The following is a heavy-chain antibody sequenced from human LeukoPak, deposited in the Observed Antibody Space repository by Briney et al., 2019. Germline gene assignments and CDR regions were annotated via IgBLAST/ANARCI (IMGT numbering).Heavy chain of an antibody. V-gene: IGHV4-59*01. D-gene: IGHD5-18*01. CDR2: IYYSGST. CDR3: ARDTAMKR. Sequence: SETLSLTCTVSGGSISSYYWSWIRQPPGKGLEWIGYIYYSGSTNYNPSLKSRVTISVDTSKNQFSLKLSSVTAADTAVYYCARDTAMKRWGQGTLVTVPS. CDR1: GGSISSYY. J-gene: IGHJ4*02.